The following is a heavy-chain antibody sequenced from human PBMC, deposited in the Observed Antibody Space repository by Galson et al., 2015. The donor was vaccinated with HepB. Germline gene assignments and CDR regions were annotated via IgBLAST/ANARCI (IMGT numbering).Heavy chain of an antibody. CDR1: GYTFSNYW. CDR2: IDPSDSYT. D-gene: IGHD4-11*01. CDR3: TRQSVTEDS. Sequence: QSGAEVKKPGESLKISCKGSGYTFSNYWISWVRQMPGKGLEWMGRIDPSDSYTDYSPSFQGHVTISVDKAINTAYLQWSSLKASDTAMYYCTRQSVTEDSWGQGTLVTVSS. V-gene: IGHV5-10-1*01. J-gene: IGHJ5*01.